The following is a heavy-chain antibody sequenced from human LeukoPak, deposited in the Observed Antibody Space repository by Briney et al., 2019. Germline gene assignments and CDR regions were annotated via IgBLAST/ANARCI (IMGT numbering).Heavy chain of an antibody. J-gene: IGHJ4*02. CDR3: AKLPGIAAAGTGHYFDY. CDR2: ISGSGGST. CDR1: GFTFSSYG. Sequence: PGGSLRLSCAASGFTFSSYGMHWVRQAPGKGLEWVSAISGSGGSTYYADSVKGRFTISRDNSKNTLYLQMNSLRAEDTAVYYCAKLPGIAAAGTGHYFDYWGQGTLVTVSS. D-gene: IGHD6-13*01. V-gene: IGHV3-23*01.